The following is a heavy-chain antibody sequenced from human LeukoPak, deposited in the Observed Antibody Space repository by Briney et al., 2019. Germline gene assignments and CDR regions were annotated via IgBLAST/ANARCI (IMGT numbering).Heavy chain of an antibody. CDR1: GYTLTGSY. CDR2: INPNSGGT. V-gene: IGHV1-2*06. Sequence: GASPKVSCKAPGYTLTGSYLHWVRQAPGQGVEWMRQINPNSGGTICAHKLKGSVTMTRATSITPAYMELTRLRSGDPAVYYWARLFPLGLCIGGSCFSYDCWGQGTLVTASS. CDR3: ARLFPLGLCIGGSCFSYDC. J-gene: IGHJ4*02. D-gene: IGHD2-15*01.